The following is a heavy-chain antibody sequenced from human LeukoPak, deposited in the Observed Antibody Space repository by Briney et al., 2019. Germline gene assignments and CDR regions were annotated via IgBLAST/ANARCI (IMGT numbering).Heavy chain of an antibody. J-gene: IGHJ4*02. CDR1: GFTFSSYA. V-gene: IGHV3-23*01. CDR2: MSGSGGST. CDR3: AGRSGGKDY. Sequence: GGSLRLSCAASGFTFSSYAMNWVRQAPGKGLEWVSAMSGSGGSTYYADSVKGRFTISRDNSKNTLYLQMNSLRAEDTAVYYSAGRSGGKDYWGQGTLVTVSS. D-gene: IGHD1-26*01.